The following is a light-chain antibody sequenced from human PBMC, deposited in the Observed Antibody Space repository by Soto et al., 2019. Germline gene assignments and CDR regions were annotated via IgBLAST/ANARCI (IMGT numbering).Light chain of an antibody. Sequence: QSALTQPPSASGSPGQSVTLSCTGTSSDIGAYNYVSWFQQHPGEAPKLIISEVNKRPSGVPDRFSGSKSGNTASLTVSGLQAADEADYYCTSYGGRDNLMFGGGTKLTVL. CDR3: TSYGGRDNLM. V-gene: IGLV2-8*01. J-gene: IGLJ3*02. CDR2: EVN. CDR1: SSDIGAYNY.